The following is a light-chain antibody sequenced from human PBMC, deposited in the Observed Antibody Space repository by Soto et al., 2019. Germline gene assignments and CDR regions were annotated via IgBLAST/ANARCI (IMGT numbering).Light chain of an antibody. CDR1: SGYSNYK. CDR2: VGTGGIVG. V-gene: IGLV9-49*01. Sequence: QAVVTQPPSASASLGASVTLTCTLSSGYSNYKVDWYQQRPGKGPRFVMRVGTGGIVGSKGDDIPDRFSVLGSGLNRYLTINNIQEEDESDYHCGADHGSGSNYRYVFGTGTKVTVL. CDR3: GADHGSGSNYRYV. J-gene: IGLJ1*01.